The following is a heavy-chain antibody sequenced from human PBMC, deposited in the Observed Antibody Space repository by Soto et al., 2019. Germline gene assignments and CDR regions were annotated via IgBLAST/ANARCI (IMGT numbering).Heavy chain of an antibody. CDR3: AALGVTAA. J-gene: IGHJ5*02. CDR2: ITWNGGST. CDR1: GFTFNDYT. Sequence: EVQLVESGGVVVQPGGSLRLSCAASGFTFNDYTMHWVRQAPGKGLEWVSLITWNGGSTYYADSVKGRFPISRDNSKNSLYLQMNSRRTEDTALYYCAALGVTAAWGQGTLVTVSS. V-gene: IGHV3-43*01. D-gene: IGHD2-21*02.